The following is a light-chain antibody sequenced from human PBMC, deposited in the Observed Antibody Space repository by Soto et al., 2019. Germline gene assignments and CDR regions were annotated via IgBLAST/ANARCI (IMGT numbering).Light chain of an antibody. CDR3: QQSYSRPRT. V-gene: IGKV1-39*01. Sequence: DIQMTQSPSSASACVGDRVTITCRASQSISTYLNWYLQKPGKAPNLLIYTTSILESGVPSRFSGSGSGTDFTLTISSLQPEDFATYFCQQSYSRPRTFGQGTKVDIK. CDR1: QSISTY. CDR2: TTS. J-gene: IGKJ1*01.